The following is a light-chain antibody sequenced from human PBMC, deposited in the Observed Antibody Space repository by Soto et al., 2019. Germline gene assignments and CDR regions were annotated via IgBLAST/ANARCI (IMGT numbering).Light chain of an antibody. Sequence: KQTLATVSCTASNRGPSYFRASQGVSRKLAWYQHKPGQAPRLLISGASTGATGIPARFSGSGSGTEFTLTISSLQSEDCAIYYCQQDHTWTLTFGGGTKVDIK. CDR2: GAS. J-gene: IGKJ4*01. CDR1: QGVSRK. V-gene: IGKV3-15*01. CDR3: QQDHTWTLT.